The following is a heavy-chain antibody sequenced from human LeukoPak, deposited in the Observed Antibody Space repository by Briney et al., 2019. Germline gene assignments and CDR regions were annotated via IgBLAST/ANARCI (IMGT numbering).Heavy chain of an antibody. D-gene: IGHD6-19*01. CDR3: AKDHGTAVAGFYY. J-gene: IGHJ4*02. CDR1: GFSLSTYG. Sequence: GASLSLSCAASGFSLSTYGVSWVRQPPGKGLEWVSGITGTGGSTYYADSVKGRFTVSGDTSKNTLYLQMNSLRAEDTAIYYCAKDHGTAVAGFYYWGQGTLVTVSS. V-gene: IGHV3-23*01. CDR2: ITGTGGST.